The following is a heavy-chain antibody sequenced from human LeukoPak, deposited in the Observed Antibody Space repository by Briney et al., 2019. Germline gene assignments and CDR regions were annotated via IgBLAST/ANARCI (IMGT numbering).Heavy chain of an antibody. V-gene: IGHV1-3*01. CDR2: INAGNGNT. CDR3: ARVRCSSTSCRHDAFDI. D-gene: IGHD2-2*01. J-gene: IGHJ3*02. Sequence: ASVKVSCKASGYTFTSYAMHWVRQAPGQRLEWMGWINAGNGNTKYSQKFQGRVTITRNTSISTAYMELSSLRSEDTAVYYCARVRCSSTSCRHDAFDIWGQGTMVTVSS. CDR1: GYTFTSYA.